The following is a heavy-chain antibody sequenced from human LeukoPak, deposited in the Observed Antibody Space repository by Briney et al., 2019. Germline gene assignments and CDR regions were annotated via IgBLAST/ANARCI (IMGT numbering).Heavy chain of an antibody. CDR3: ATSGWYLLPGVY. CDR1: GGSISSHTYY. V-gene: IGHV4-39*01. Sequence: SETLSLTCTVSGGSISSHTYYWAFIRQPPGKGLEWIGSIYYSGSTYYNPSLESRVTISVDTSKNQFSLKLSSVTAADTAVYYCATSGWYLLPGVYWGQGTLVTVSS. CDR2: IYYSGST. D-gene: IGHD6-19*01. J-gene: IGHJ4*02.